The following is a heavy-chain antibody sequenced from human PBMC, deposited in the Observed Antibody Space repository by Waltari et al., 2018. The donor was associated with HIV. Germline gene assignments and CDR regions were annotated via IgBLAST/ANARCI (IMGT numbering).Heavy chain of an antibody. CDR3: ASWEGGIVAD. CDR1: GGSFSGYY. CDR2: INHSGST. Sequence: QVQLQQWGAGLLKPSETLSLTCAVYGGSFSGYYWSWIRQPPGKGLEWIGEINHSGSTNYNPSLKSRVTISVDTSKNQFSLKLGSVTAADTAMYYCASWEGGIVADWGQGTLVTVSS. J-gene: IGHJ4*02. D-gene: IGHD3-22*01. V-gene: IGHV4-34*01.